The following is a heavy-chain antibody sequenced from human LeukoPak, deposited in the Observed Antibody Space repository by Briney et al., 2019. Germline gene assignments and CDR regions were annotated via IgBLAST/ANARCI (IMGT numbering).Heavy chain of an antibody. CDR3: AKDSRESSGHFPYYYYYHYGLDV. D-gene: IGHD3-22*01. V-gene: IGHV3-23*01. CDR1: GFIFSSSA. Sequence: QAGGSLRLSCAVSGFIFSSSAMSWVCQAPGKGLEWVSAISGGGDDTSYADSARGRFTVSRDNSKNTLYLQMNSLRAEDTAVYYCAKDSRESSGHFPYYYYYHYGLDVWGQGTTVTVSS. J-gene: IGHJ6*02. CDR2: ISGGGDDT.